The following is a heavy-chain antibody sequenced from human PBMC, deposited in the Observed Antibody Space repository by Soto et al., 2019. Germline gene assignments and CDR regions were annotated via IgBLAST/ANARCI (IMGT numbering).Heavy chain of an antibody. V-gene: IGHV3-33*01. CDR3: ARDEDYHHSSGYYPLYGMDV. J-gene: IGHJ6*02. D-gene: IGHD3-22*01. CDR2: IWYDGSNK. Sequence: GGSLRLSCAASGFTFSSYGMHWVRQAPGKGLEWVAVIWYDGSNKYYADSVKGRFTISRDNSKNTLYLQMNSLRAEDTAVYYCARDEDYHHSSGYYPLYGMDVWGQGTTVTVSS. CDR1: GFTFSSYG.